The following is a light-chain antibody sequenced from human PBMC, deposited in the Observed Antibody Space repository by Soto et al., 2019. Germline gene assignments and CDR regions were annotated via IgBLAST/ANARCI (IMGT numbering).Light chain of an antibody. CDR1: QSVSSSY. CDR3: QRYNNWPLT. CDR2: DAS. J-gene: IGKJ4*01. Sequence: EIVLTQSPGTLSLSPGERATLSCRASQSVSSSYLAWYQQKPGQAARLLIYDASNRATGIPARFSGSGSGTDFTLTISSLEPEDFAVYYCQRYNNWPLTFGGGTKV. V-gene: IGKV3D-20*02.